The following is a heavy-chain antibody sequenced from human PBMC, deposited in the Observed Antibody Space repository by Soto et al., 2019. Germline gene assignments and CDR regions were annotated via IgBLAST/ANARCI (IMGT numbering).Heavy chain of an antibody. V-gene: IGHV1-18*01. Sequence: QVHLVQSGAEVKKPGASVKVSCKASGYTFTSYGITWVRQAPGQGLEWMGWISAHNGNTDYAQKRQGRVIVTRDTATSTAYMELRSLRSDDTAVYYCARGRYGDYWGQGAPVTVSS. CDR1: GYTFTSYG. J-gene: IGHJ4*02. D-gene: IGHD1-1*01. CDR2: ISAHNGNT. CDR3: ARGRYGDY.